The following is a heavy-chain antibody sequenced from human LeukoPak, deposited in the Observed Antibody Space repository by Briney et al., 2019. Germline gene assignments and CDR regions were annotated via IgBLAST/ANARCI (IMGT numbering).Heavy chain of an antibody. V-gene: IGHV4-4*07. CDR3: AKGHYDILTGYYINWYFDL. CDR2: IYTSGST. CDR1: GGSISSYY. Sequence: NPSETLSLTCTVSGGSISSYYWSWIRQPAGKGLEWIGRIYTSGSTKYNPSLKSRVTMSGDTSKNQFSLKLSSVTAADTAVYYCAKGHYDILTGYYINWYFDLWGRGTLVTVSS. J-gene: IGHJ2*01. D-gene: IGHD3-9*01.